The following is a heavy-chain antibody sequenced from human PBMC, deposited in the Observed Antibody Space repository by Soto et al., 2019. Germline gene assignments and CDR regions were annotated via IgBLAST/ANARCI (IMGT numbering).Heavy chain of an antibody. V-gene: IGHV6-1*01. CDR3: ARVPVVEYYGMDV. D-gene: IGHD2-15*01. CDR1: GDSVSSNSAA. Sequence: PXQTLSLTCAISGDSVSSNSAAWNLIRQSPSRGLEWLGRTYYRSKWYNDYAVSVKSRITINPDTSKNQFSLQLNSVTPEDTAVYYCARVPVVEYYGMDVWGQGTTVTVSS. CDR2: TYYRSKWYN. J-gene: IGHJ6*02.